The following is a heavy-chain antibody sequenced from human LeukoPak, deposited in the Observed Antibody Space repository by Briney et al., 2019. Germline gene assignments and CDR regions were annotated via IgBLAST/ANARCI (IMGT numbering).Heavy chain of an antibody. D-gene: IGHD2-2*01. CDR2: MNPNSGNT. CDR3: ARGWVVDYYYYHGMDV. Sequence: ASVKVSCKASGYTFTSYDINWVRQATGQGLEWMGWMNPNSGNTGYAQKFQGRVTMTRNTSISTAYMELSSLRSEDTAVYYCARGWVVDYYYYHGMDVWGQGTTVTVSS. V-gene: IGHV1-8*01. CDR1: GYTFTSYD. J-gene: IGHJ6*02.